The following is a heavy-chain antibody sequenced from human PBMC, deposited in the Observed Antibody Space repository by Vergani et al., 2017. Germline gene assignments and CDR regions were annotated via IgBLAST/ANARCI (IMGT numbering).Heavy chain of an antibody. V-gene: IGHV4-39*07. Sequence: QLQLQESGPGLVKPSETLSLTCTVSGGSISSSSYYWGWIRQPPGKGLEWIGSIYYSGSTYYNPSLKSRVTISVDTSKNQFSLKLSSVTAAVTAVYYCARSRVVPAANSPFDPWGQGTLVTVSS. CDR3: ARSRVVPAANSPFDP. CDR2: IYYSGST. J-gene: IGHJ5*02. D-gene: IGHD2-2*01. CDR1: GGSISSSSYY.